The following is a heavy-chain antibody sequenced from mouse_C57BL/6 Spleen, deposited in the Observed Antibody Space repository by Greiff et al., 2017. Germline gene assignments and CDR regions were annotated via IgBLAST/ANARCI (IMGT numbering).Heavy chain of an antibody. V-gene: IGHV1-39*01. CDR2: INPNYGTT. CDR3: AIYYGNLYYFDY. Sequence: VQLQQSGPELVKPGASVKISCKASGYSFTDYNMNWVKQSNGKSLEWIGVINPNYGTTSYNQKFKGKATLTVDRSSSTAYMQLNSLTSEDSAVYDCAIYYGNLYYFDYWGQGTTLTVSS. J-gene: IGHJ2*01. D-gene: IGHD2-1*01. CDR1: GYSFTDYN.